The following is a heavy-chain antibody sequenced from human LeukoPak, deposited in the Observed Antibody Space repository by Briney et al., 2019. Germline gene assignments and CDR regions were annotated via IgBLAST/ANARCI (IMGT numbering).Heavy chain of an antibody. D-gene: IGHD4-17*01. Sequence: GGSLRLSCAASGFTFSSYGMHWVRQAPGEGLEWLSAINGRGITYYAGSVKGRFTISRDNSENTLYLQMNSLTVDDTAVYFCAKERQTGDYFTSDYWGQGTLVTVSS. V-gene: IGHV3-23*01. J-gene: IGHJ4*02. CDR1: GFTFSSYG. CDR2: INGRGIT. CDR3: AKERQTGDYFTSDY.